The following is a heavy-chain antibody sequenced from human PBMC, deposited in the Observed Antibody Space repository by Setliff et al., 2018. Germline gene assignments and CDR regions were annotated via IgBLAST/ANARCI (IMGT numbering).Heavy chain of an antibody. CDR1: GYTFTEYS. CDR2: INPNTGGS. D-gene: IGHD3-22*01. CDR3: AKVNYYDKSAYLPFDY. J-gene: IGHJ4*02. Sequence: ASVKVSCKASGYTFTEYSIHWVRQAPGQGLEWMGWINPNTGGSNYAQKFQGRVTMTTDTSISTAYMEMSRLTSDDTAVYYCAKVNYYDKSAYLPFDYWGQGTQVTAPQ. V-gene: IGHV1-2*02.